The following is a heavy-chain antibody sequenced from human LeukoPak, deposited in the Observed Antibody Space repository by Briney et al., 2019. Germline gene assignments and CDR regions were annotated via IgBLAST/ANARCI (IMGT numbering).Heavy chain of an antibody. CDR3: ARDSPIAGNYVWGSIDY. Sequence: GAPVKVSCKASGYTFTSYGISWVRQAPGQGLEWMGWISAYNGNTNYAQKLQGRVTMTTDTSTSTAYMELRSLRSDDTAVYYCARDSPIAGNYVWGSIDYWGQGTLVTVSS. CDR2: ISAYNGNT. CDR1: GYTFTSYG. V-gene: IGHV1-18*01. D-gene: IGHD3-16*01. J-gene: IGHJ4*02.